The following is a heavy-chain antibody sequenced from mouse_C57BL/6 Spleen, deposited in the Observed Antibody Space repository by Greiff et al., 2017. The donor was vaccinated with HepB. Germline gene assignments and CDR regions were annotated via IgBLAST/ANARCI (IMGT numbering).Heavy chain of an antibody. J-gene: IGHJ2*01. D-gene: IGHD1-1*01. Sequence: VQLKESGPGLVKPSQSLSLTCSVTGYSITSGYYWNWIRQFPGNKLEWMGYISYDGSNNYNPSLKNRISITRDTSKNQFFLKLNSVTTEDTATYYCARGYYGSSSGDYWGQGTTLTVSS. V-gene: IGHV3-6*01. CDR3: ARGYYGSSSGDY. CDR1: GYSITSGYY. CDR2: ISYDGSN.